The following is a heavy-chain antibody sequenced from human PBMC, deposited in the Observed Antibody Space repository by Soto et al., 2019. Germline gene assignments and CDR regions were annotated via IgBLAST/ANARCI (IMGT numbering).Heavy chain of an antibody. J-gene: IGHJ4*02. D-gene: IGHD6-13*01. CDR3: ARVPRAAAGTD. CDR2: IYHSGST. CDR1: GGSISSSNW. V-gene: IGHV4-4*02. Sequence: QVQLQESGPGLVKPSGTLSLTCAVSGGSISSSNWWSWVRQPPGKGLEWIGEIYHSGSTNYNPSLKGRVTMSVDNPKNQFSLMLSSVTAADTAVYYCARVPRAAAGTDWGQGTLVTVSS.